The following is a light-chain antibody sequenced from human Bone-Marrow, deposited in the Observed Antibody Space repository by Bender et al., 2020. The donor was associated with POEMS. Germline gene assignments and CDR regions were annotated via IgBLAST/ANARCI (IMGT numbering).Light chain of an antibody. Sequence: QSALTQPASVSGSPGQSITISCTGSSSDVGFYNFVSWYQQHPGKAPKLIIFEVSTRPLGSSDRFDGSKYGNTASLTISGLQTEDEGTYYCSTYSSISHGVFGGRPKVTV. CDR2: EVS. J-gene: IGLJ3*02. CDR3: STYSSISHGV. CDR1: SSDVGFYNF. V-gene: IGLV2-14*01.